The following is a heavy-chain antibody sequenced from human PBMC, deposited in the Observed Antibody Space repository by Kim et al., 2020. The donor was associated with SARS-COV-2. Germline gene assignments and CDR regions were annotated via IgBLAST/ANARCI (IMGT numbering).Heavy chain of an antibody. J-gene: IGHJ4*02. D-gene: IGHD6-13*01. CDR3: ARDLSAAGFKLHKYYFDY. Sequence: KSRVTISVDTSKNQFSLKLSSVTAADTAVYYCARDLSAAGFKLHKYYFDYWGQGTLVTVSS. V-gene: IGHV4-39*07.